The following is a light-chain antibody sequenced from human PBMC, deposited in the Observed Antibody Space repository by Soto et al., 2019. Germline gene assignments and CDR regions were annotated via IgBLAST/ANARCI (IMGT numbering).Light chain of an antibody. Sequence: DIVMTQSPDSLAVSLGERATINCKSSRSILHSSNNKDYLAWYQQKPGQPPKLVVAWASTRESGVPDRFSGSGSGTDFTRTITSLQAEDVAVYYCQQYYTTPQSFGQGTKVEIK. CDR2: WAS. CDR3: QQYYTTPQS. V-gene: IGKV4-1*01. CDR1: RSILHSSNNKDY. J-gene: IGKJ1*01.